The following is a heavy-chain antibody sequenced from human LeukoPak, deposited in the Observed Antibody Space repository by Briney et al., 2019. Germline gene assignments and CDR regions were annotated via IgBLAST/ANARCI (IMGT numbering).Heavy chain of an antibody. V-gene: IGHV3-74*01. CDR1: GFTFSSYW. CDR3: ATDRGWRTSGYYLYYFEY. D-gene: IGHD3-3*01. Sequence: GGSLRLSCAASGFTFSSYWMHWVRHAPGKGLVWVSRINSDGSSTSYADSVKGRFSISRDNAKNTLYLQMNSLGTEDTAVYYCATDRGWRTSGYYLYYFEYWGQGTLVTYSS. J-gene: IGHJ4*02. CDR2: INSDGSST.